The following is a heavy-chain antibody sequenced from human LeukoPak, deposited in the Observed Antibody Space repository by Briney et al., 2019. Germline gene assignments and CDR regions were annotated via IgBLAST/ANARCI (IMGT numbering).Heavy chain of an antibody. CDR2: ISSDGSST. CDR3: ARDRGAPDSFDL. V-gene: IGHV3-74*01. D-gene: IGHD3-10*01. CDR1: GFTFSVYW. Sequence: GGSLRLSCATSGFTFSVYWMYWVRQAPGKGLVWVSRISSDGSSTTYADSVKGRFTMSRDNAKNTLYLQMGSLRAEDTAVYYCARDRGAPDSFDLWGLGTMVTVSS. J-gene: IGHJ3*01.